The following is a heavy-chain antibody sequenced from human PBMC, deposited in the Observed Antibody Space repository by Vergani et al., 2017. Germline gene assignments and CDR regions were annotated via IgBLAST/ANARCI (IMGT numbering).Heavy chain of an antibody. CDR1: GFTFSSYS. CDR3: ARDSDYDFWSGYYGYYYYYGMDV. Sequence: EVQLVESGGGLVKPGGSLRLSCAASGFTFSSYSMNWVRQAPGKGLEWVSSISSSSSYIYYADSVKGRFTISRDNAKNSLYLQMNSLRAEDTAVYYCARDSDYDFWSGYYGYYYYYGMDVWGQGTTVTDSS. CDR2: ISSSSSYI. V-gene: IGHV3-21*01. J-gene: IGHJ6*02. D-gene: IGHD3-3*01.